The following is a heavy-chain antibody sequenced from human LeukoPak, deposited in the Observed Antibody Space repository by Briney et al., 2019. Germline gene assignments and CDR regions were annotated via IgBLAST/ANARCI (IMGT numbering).Heavy chain of an antibody. CDR3: ARDYEFWSGYYTGIITRAQPPYDEYGMDV. J-gene: IGHJ6*02. CDR1: GYTFTSYY. D-gene: IGHD3-3*01. V-gene: IGHV1-46*01. Sequence: ASVKVSCKASGYTFTSYYMHWVRQAPGQGLEWMGIINPSGGSTSYAQKFQGRVTMTRDTSTSTVYMELSSLRSEDTAVYYCARDYEFWSGYYTGIITRAQPPYDEYGMDVWGQGTTVTVSS. CDR2: INPSGGST.